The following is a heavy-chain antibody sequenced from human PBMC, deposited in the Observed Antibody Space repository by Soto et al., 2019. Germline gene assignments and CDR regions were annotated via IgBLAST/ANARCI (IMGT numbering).Heavy chain of an antibody. V-gene: IGHV4-61*01. CDR3: ARVYSGSYGQND. J-gene: IGHJ4*02. CDR1: GASVSSGSYY. D-gene: IGHD1-26*01. CDR2: IFYNGKTT. Sequence: QVQLQESGPGVVKPSETLSLSCTVSGASVSSGSYYWTWIRQPPGKGLEWVGYIFYNGKTTNYHPSLKSRVTISVDTSKNQFSLKMSSVTAADTAFYYCARVYSGSYGQNDWGQGTLVTVSA.